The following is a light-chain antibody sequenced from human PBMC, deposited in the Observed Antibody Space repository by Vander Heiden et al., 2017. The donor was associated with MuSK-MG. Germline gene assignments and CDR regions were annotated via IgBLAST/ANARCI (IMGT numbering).Light chain of an antibody. CDR3: QYYDSSTPWV. Sequence: SGAVSLGRTVTIPCTRSSGSLARNYVQWYQQRPGSAPTTVIYEANQRPSGVPDRFSCSIDRSSNSASPNISGLKNEDDAYYYCQYYDSSTPWVFGGGTKLTVL. J-gene: IGLJ3*02. CDR2: EAN. V-gene: IGLV6-57*03. CDR1: SGSLARNY.